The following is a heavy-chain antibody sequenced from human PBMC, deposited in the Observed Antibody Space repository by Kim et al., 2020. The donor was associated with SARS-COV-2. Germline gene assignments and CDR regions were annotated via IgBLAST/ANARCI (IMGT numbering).Heavy chain of an antibody. J-gene: IGHJ6*02. CDR3: ARDLDFWSGYLNGGHYYYYGMDV. D-gene: IGHD3-3*01. CDR2: IIPIFGTA. Sequence: SVKVSCKASGGTFSSYAISWVRQAPGQGLEWMGGIIPIFGTANYAQKFQGRVTITADESTSTAYMELSSLRSEDTAVYYCARDLDFWSGYLNGGHYYYYGMDVWGQGTTVTVSS. CDR1: GGTFSSYA. V-gene: IGHV1-69*13.